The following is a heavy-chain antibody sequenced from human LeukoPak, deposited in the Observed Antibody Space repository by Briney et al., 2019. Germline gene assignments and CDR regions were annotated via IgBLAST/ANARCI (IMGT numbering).Heavy chain of an antibody. J-gene: IGHJ4*02. D-gene: IGHD3-22*01. CDR2: IYSGGST. CDR1: GFTVSSNY. CDR3: ATTSSGYSFGTFDY. Sequence: GGSLRLSCAASGFTVSSNYMSWVRQAPGKGLEWVSVIYSGGSTYYADSVKGRFTISRDNSKNTLYLQMNSLRAEDTAVYYCATTSSGYSFGTFDYWGKGTLVTVSS. V-gene: IGHV3-53*01.